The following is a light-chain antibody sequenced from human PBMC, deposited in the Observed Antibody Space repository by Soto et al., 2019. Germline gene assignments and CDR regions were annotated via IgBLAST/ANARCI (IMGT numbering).Light chain of an antibody. CDR2: DAS. V-gene: IGKV1-5*01. J-gene: IGKJ4*01. CDR1: QSINYW. CDR3: QQFNSYPLT. Sequence: DIQMTQSPSTLSASVGDRATITCRASQSINYWLAWYQQKPGKASKLLIYDASTLQSGVPSRFSGSGSGTEYTLTISSLQPDDFATYYCQQFNSYPLTFGGGTKLEI.